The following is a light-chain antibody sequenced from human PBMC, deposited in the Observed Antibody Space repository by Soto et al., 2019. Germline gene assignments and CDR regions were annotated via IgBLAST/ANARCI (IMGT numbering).Light chain of an antibody. Sequence: QLVLTQPRSVSGSPGQSVTISCTGTSSDVGGYNYVSWYQQHPGKAPKLMIYDVSKRPSGVPDRFSGSKSGNTASLTISGLQAEDEADYYCCSYAGSYTSLFGGGTKLTVL. V-gene: IGLV2-11*01. CDR1: SSDVGGYNY. CDR2: DVS. CDR3: CSYAGSYTSL. J-gene: IGLJ2*01.